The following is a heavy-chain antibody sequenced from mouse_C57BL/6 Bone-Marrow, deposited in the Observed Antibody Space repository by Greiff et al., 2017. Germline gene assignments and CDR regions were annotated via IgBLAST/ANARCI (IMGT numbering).Heavy chain of an antibody. D-gene: IGHD2-10*02. J-gene: IGHJ4*01. V-gene: IGHV1-85*01. Sequence: VKLMESGPELVKPGASVKLSCKASGYTFTSYDINWVKQRPGQGLEWIGWLYPRDGRTKYNEKLKGKATLTVDTSSSTAYMELHSLTSEDSAVYFCARPSTVRGAMDYWGQGTSVTVSS. CDR2: LYPRDGRT. CDR1: GYTFTSYD. CDR3: ARPSTVRGAMDY.